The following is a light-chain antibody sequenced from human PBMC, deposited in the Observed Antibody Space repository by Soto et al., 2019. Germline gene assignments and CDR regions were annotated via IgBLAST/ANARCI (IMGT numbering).Light chain of an antibody. J-gene: IGLJ1*01. V-gene: IGLV2-8*01. CDR1: STDVGEYNY. Sequence: QSVLTQPPSASGSPGQSVTISCTGTSTDVGEYNYVSWYQHHPGKAPKLLIYEVFRRPSGVPDRFSGSKSGNTASLTVSGLQAEDEADYYCATWDDRLNGYVFGSGTKLTVL. CDR3: ATWDDRLNGYV. CDR2: EVF.